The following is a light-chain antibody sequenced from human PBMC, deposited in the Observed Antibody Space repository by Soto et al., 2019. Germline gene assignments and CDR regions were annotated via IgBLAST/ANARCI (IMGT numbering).Light chain of an antibody. Sequence: AIQLTQSPSSLSASVGDRVSITCRASQGIGSALAWYQLKPGAAPTLLIYDASTLESGVPSRFSGSRSGADFTLTISSLQPEDFAAYYCQQFNSYPHAFGGGTKVDIK. V-gene: IGKV1-13*02. CDR3: QQFNSYPHA. CDR2: DAS. J-gene: IGKJ4*01. CDR1: QGIGSA.